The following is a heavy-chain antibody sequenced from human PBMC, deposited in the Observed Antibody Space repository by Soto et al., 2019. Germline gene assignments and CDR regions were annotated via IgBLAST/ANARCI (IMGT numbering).Heavy chain of an antibody. CDR3: ARQGVYTQYNWNDFGY. D-gene: IGHD1-20*01. CDR1: GGSLTNYA. J-gene: IGHJ4*02. CDR2: IIPVSGTSDTS. Sequence: GASVKVSCKASGGSLTNYAIIWVRQGPGHGLEWMGGIIPVSGTSDTSNYAQKFQGRLTVSADNSASTVYMELSSLRPGDTAVYYCARQGVYTQYNWNDFGYWGQGTLVTVSS. V-gene: IGHV1-69*06.